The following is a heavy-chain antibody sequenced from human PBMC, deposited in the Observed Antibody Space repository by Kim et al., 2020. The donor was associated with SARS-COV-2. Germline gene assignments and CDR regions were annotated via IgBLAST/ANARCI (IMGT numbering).Heavy chain of an antibody. D-gene: IGHD3-22*01. CDR3: ASAGDYDISSYYGFFPH. Sequence: SVKGRFTISRDNAKNTLYLQMNSLGPENTAVYYCASAGDYDISSYYGFFPHWGQGALVNVSS. V-gene: IGHV3-74*01. J-gene: IGHJ1*01.